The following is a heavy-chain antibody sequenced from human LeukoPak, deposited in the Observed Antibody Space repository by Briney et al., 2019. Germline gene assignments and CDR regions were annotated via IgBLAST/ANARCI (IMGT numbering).Heavy chain of an antibody. V-gene: IGHV4-39*07. Sequence: SETLSLTCAVPGGSISSSSYYWGWIRQPPGKGLEWIGSIYYSGSTYYNPSLKSRVTISVDTSKNQFSLKLSSVTAADTAVYYCARDYRPLDAFDIWGQGTMVTVSS. D-gene: IGHD3-16*02. CDR3: ARDYRPLDAFDI. J-gene: IGHJ3*02. CDR1: GGSISSSSYY. CDR2: IYYSGST.